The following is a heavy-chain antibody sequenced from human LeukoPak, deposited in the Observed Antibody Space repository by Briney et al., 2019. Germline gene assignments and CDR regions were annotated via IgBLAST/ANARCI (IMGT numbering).Heavy chain of an antibody. D-gene: IGHD5-18*01. CDR1: GYTFTSYY. CDR2: IIPILGIA. CDR3: ARGVKSYGKKSVGMDV. J-gene: IGHJ6*02. V-gene: IGHV1-69*04. Sequence: GASVKVSCKASGYTFTSYYMHWVRQAPGQGLEWMGRIIPILGIANYAQKFQGRVTITADKSTSTAYMELSSLRSEDTAVYYCARGVKSYGKKSVGMDVWGQGTTVTASS.